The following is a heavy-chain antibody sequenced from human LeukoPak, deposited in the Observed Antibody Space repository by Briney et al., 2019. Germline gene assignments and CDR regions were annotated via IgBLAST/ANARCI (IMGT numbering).Heavy chain of an antibody. CDR3: ARDLGPGALDI. CDR1: GFTVSSNY. Sequence: GGSLRLSCAASGFTVSSNYMSWVRQAPGKGLEWVSVIYSGGSTYYADSVKGRFTISRDNAKNSLYLQMNSLRAEDTAVYYCARDLGPGALDIWGQGTMVTVSS. D-gene: IGHD3-10*01. J-gene: IGHJ3*02. V-gene: IGHV3-66*01. CDR2: IYSGGST.